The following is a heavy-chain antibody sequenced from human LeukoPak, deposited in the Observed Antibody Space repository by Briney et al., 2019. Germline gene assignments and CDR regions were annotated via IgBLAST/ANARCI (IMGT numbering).Heavy chain of an antibody. V-gene: IGHV3-30*04. Sequence: GGSLRLSCAASGFTFSSYAMSWVRQAPCKGLEWVAFISYDGSTKTYADSVKGRFTTSRDISLHLQMNSLRAEDTAVYYCVRNNNNDYWGQGTLVTVSS. CDR1: GFTFSSYA. CDR2: ISYDGSTK. CDR3: VRNNNNDY. D-gene: IGHD2/OR15-2a*01. J-gene: IGHJ4*02.